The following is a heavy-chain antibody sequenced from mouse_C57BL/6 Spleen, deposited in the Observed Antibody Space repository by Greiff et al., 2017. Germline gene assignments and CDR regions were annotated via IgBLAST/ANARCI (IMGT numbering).Heavy chain of an antibody. CDR1: GFTFSDYG. D-gene: IGHD2-1*01. Sequence: EVKLQESGGGLVKPGGSLKLSCAASGFTFSDYGMHWVRQAPEKGLEWVAYISSGSSTIYYADTVKGRFTISRDNAKNTLFLQMTSLRSEDTAMYYCARPGGNLYYFDDWGQGTTLTVSS. J-gene: IGHJ2*01. CDR3: ARPGGNLYYFDD. CDR2: ISSGSSTI. V-gene: IGHV5-17*01.